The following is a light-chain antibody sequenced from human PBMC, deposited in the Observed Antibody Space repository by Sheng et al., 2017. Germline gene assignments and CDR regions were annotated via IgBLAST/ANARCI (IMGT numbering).Light chain of an antibody. Sequence: EIVMTQSPATLSVSPGETATLSCRASQTVPSKLAWYQQKPGQSPRLLIYSASTRATGIPARFSGSGSATEFTLTISSLQSEDSSVYYCQQYNSWPWTFGQGTKVEIK. J-gene: IGKJ1*01. CDR3: QQYNSWPWT. CDR2: SAS. V-gene: IGKV3-15*01. CDR1: QTVPSK.